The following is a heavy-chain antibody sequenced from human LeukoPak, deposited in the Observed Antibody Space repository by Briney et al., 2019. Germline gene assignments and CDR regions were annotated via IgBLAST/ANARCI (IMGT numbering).Heavy chain of an antibody. J-gene: IGHJ4*02. V-gene: IGHV3-23*01. CDR2: ISDSGTST. CDR3: AKGVSGYGSGRPFDY. D-gene: IGHD3-10*01. CDR1: GFTFSSYA. Sequence: GGSLRLSCAASGFTFSSYAMIWVRQAPGKGLEWVSLISDSGTSTYYPDSVKGRFTISRDNSKNTVYPQMNSLRAEDTAVYYCAKGVSGYGSGRPFDYWGQGTLVTVSS.